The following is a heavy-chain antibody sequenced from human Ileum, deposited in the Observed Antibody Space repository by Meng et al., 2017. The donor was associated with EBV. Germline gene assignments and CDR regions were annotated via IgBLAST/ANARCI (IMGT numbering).Heavy chain of an antibody. V-gene: IGHV4-39*01. Sequence: LKPVGPLFFPWPSLGCSIRRRSYSVGCIRQPPGKGPEWIGRIYYSGSTYYNPSLKSRVTISVDTSKNQFSLKLSSVTAADTAVYYCARSIVVVPAAIYYWGQGTLVTVSS. CDR2: IYYSGST. D-gene: IGHD2-2*01. J-gene: IGHJ4*02. CDR1: GCSIRRRSYS. CDR3: ARSIVVVPAAIYY.